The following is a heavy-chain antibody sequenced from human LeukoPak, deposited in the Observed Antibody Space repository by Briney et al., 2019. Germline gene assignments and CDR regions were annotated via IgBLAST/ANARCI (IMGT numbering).Heavy chain of an antibody. Sequence: GGSLRLSCAASGFTFSSYGMHWVRQAPGKGLEWVAVIWYDGSNKYYADSVKGRFTISRDNAKNSLYLQMNSLRAEDTAVYYCARNIVVVPAAIYSAFDPWGQGTLVTVSS. CDR3: ARNIVVVPAAIYSAFDP. J-gene: IGHJ5*02. CDR1: GFTFSSYG. CDR2: IWYDGSNK. V-gene: IGHV3-33*01. D-gene: IGHD2-2*01.